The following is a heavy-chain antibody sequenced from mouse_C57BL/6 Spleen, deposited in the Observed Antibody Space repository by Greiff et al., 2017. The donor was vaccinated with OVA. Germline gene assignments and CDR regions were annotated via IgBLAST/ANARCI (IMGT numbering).Heavy chain of an antibody. V-gene: IGHV1-52*01. CDR1: GYTFTSYW. J-gene: IGHJ1*03. CDR3: AMPLYYSCSSYICYFDV. CDR2: IDPCDSDT. D-gene: IGHD1-1*01. Sequence: QVHVKQPGAVLVRPGSSVKLSCKASGYTFTSYWMHWVKQRPIQGLEWIGNIDPCDSDTHYTQKFKDKATLTVDKSSSTAYLQLSSLTSEDSAVYYCAMPLYYSCSSYICYFDVWGTGTTVTVSS.